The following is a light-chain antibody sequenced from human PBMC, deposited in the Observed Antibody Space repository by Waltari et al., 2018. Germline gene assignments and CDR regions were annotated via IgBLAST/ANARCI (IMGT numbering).Light chain of an antibody. CDR1: SSDIGVYNY. J-gene: IGLJ3*02. CDR2: DVS. Sequence: QSALTQPASVSGSPGQSITISCTGTSSDIGVYNYVYWYQQHPGKAPKFMIYDVSQRPSGVSNRFSGSKSGNTASLTISGLQAEDEADYYCSSYTSNNIWVFGGGTKLTVL. V-gene: IGLV2-14*01. CDR3: SSYTSNNIWV.